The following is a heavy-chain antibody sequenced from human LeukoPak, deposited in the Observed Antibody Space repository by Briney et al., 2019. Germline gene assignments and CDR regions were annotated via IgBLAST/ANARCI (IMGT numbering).Heavy chain of an antibody. Sequence: GGSLRLSCAASGFTVSSNYMSWVRQAPGKGLEWVSVIYSGGSTYYADSVKGRFTISRDNSKNTLYLQMNSLRAEDTAVYYCARLADSRSFDYWGQGTLVTVSS. D-gene: IGHD5-18*01. V-gene: IGHV3-66*04. CDR3: ARLADSRSFDY. J-gene: IGHJ4*02. CDR2: IYSGGST. CDR1: GFTVSSNY.